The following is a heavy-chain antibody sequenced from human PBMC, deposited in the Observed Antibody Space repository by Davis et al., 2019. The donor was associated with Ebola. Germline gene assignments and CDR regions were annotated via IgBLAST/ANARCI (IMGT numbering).Heavy chain of an antibody. Sequence: SETLSLTFTVSGGSISSYYWSWIRQPPGKGLEWIGSIYYSGSTYYNPSLKSRVTISVDTSKNQFSLKLSSVTAADPAVYYCARVAYYYGMDVWGQGTTVTVSS. V-gene: IGHV4-59*05. CDR3: ARVAYYYGMDV. J-gene: IGHJ6*02. CDR2: IYYSGST. CDR1: GGSISSYY.